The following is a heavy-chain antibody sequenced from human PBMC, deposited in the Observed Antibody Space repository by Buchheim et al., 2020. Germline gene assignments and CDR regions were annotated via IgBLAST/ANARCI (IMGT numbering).Heavy chain of an antibody. V-gene: IGHV3-7*01. CDR3: ARALDSSGGS. D-gene: IGHD6-25*01. Sequence: EVQLVESGGGLVQPGGSLRLSCAASGFTFSTHWMTWVRQAPGKGLEWLANIKPDGSQKHYVDSVKGRFTISRDNAKNSLSLQMNSLRAEDTAVYYCARALDSSGGSWGQGTL. J-gene: IGHJ4*02. CDR2: IKPDGSQK. CDR1: GFTFSTHW.